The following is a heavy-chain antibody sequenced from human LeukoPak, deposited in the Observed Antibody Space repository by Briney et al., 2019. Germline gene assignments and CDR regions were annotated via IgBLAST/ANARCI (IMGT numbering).Heavy chain of an antibody. V-gene: IGHV3-30-3*01. J-gene: IGHJ4*02. CDR1: GFTFSSYA. D-gene: IGHD5-18*01. Sequence: GGSLRLSCAASGFTFSSYAMHWVRRAPGKGLEWVAVISYDGSNEYYADSVKGRFTISRDNSKNTLYLQMNSLRAEDTALYYCAGDRGQLWLHFDYWGQGTLVTVSS. CDR2: ISYDGSNE. CDR3: AGDRGQLWLHFDY.